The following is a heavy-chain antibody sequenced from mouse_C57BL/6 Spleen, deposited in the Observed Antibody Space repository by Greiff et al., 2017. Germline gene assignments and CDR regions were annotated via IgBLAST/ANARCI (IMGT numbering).Heavy chain of an antibody. CDR1: GYAFSSSW. CDR3: ARGKDYDYGY. V-gene: IGHV1-82*01. CDR2: IYPGDGDT. Sequence: QVQLQQSGPELVKPGASVKISCKASGYAFSSSWMNWVKQRPGKGLEWIGRIYPGDGDTNYNGKFKGKATLTADKSSSTAYMQISSLTSEDSAVYFCARGKDYDYGYWGQGTTLTVSS. J-gene: IGHJ2*01. D-gene: IGHD2-4*01.